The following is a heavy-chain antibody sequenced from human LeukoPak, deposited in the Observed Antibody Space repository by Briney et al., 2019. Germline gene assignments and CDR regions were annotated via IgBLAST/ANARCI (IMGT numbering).Heavy chain of an antibody. J-gene: IGHJ4*02. V-gene: IGHV3-48*01. D-gene: IGHD3-3*01. CDR3: ARVGPHYDFWSGFIKPGFDY. CDR1: GFTFSSYS. CDR2: ISSSSSTI. Sequence: PGGSLRLSCAASGFTFSSYSMNWVRQAPGKGLEWVSYISSSSSTIYYADSVKGRFTISRDNAKNSLYLQMNSLRAEDTAVYYCARVGPHYDFWSGFIKPGFDYWAREPWSPSPQ.